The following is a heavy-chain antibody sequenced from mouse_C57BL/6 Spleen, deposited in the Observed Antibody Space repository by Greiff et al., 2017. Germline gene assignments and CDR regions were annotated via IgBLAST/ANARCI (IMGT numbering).Heavy chain of an antibody. V-gene: IGHV7-3*01. CDR1: GFTFTDYY. Sequence: EVKVVESGGGLVQPGGSLSLSCAASGFTFTDYYMSWVRQPPGKALEWLGFIRNKANGYTTEYSASVKGRFTISRDNSQSILYLQMNALRAEDSATYYCARYEGIFDYWGQGTTLTVSS. CDR3: ARYEGIFDY. J-gene: IGHJ2*01. CDR2: IRNKANGYTT.